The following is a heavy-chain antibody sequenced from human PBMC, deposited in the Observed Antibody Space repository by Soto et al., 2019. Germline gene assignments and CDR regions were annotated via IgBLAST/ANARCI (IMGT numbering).Heavy chain of an antibody. D-gene: IGHD2-21*02. J-gene: IGHJ3*01. CDR2: ISFDSRDK. V-gene: IGHV3-33*05. CDR1: GFTFSAYG. Sequence: QVQLVESGGGVVQPGRSLRLSCAASGFTFSAYGIHWVRQAPGKGLERVATISFDSRDKLYVDSMNGRLTASRENSRNTVYLQIDSMRVEYTAVYICAIVCGGDCGNAFDVWGQGTVVAVSS. CDR3: AIVCGGDCGNAFDV.